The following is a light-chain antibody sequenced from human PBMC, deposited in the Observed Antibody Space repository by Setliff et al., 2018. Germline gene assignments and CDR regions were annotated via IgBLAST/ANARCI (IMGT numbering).Light chain of an antibody. J-gene: IGLJ1*01. CDR1: DSDVGGFNL. V-gene: IGLV2-14*03. CDR3: YSYTASTSYV. CDR2: DVS. Sequence: QSALTQPASVSGSPGQSITISCTGTDSDVGGFNLVSWYQQHPGKAPKFVIYDVSNRPSGVSNRFSGSKSGNTASLTISGLQAEDEADYYCYSYTASTSYVFGTGTKVTVL.